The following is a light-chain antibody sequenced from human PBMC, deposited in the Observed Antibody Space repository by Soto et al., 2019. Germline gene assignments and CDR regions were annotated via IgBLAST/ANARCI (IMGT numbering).Light chain of an antibody. Sequence: QAVVTQPPSVSGSPGQSVTISCTGTSSDVGSYNRVSWYQQPPGTAPKLMIYEVSNRPSGVPDRFSGSKSGNTASLTISGLLAEDEADYYCSLYTSSSLRVFGGGSKLTVL. CDR3: SLYTSSSLRV. CDR2: EVS. CDR1: SSDVGSYNR. J-gene: IGLJ3*02. V-gene: IGLV2-18*01.